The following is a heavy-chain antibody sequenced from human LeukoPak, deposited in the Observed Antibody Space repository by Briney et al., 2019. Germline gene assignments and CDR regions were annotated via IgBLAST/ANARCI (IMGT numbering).Heavy chain of an antibody. CDR2: IYSGGST. CDR1: GFTVSSNY. CDR3: ARHAVYAGSGWAFDY. Sequence: GGSLRLSCAASGFTVSSNYMSWVRQAPGKGLEWVSVIYSGGSTYYADSVKGRFTISRDNSKNTLYLQMNSLRAEDTAVYYCARHAVYAGSGWAFDYWGQGTLVTVSS. D-gene: IGHD6-19*01. V-gene: IGHV3-53*01. J-gene: IGHJ4*02.